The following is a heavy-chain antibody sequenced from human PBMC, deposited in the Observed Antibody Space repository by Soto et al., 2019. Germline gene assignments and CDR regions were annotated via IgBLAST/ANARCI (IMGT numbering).Heavy chain of an antibody. CDR2: ITVSSSDI. CDR3: LTARSADSRPEY. CDR1: GFTFSLYS. J-gene: IGHJ4*02. Sequence: GESLRLSCAASGFTFSLYSMIWVRQSPGQGLEWVAYITVSSSDISYEDSLKGRLTITRDSAKNTLFLQLDSSRAEDTAVYFCLTARSADSRPEYWGQGTLVTVSS. D-gene: IGHD3-22*01. V-gene: IGHV3-21*01.